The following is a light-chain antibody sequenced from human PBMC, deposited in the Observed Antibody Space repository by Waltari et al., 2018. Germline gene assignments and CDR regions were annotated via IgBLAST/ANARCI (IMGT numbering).Light chain of an antibody. J-gene: IGLJ1*01. CDR1: SRDVADYPL. Sequence: SALTQPASVSGSPGQSITISCTESSRDVADYPLLPRSHHHPGGAPKLLIYEVSKRPSGVSSRFSGSKSGKTASLTISGLQAEDEGDYYCCAFAGYGVYVFGSGTHVAVL. V-gene: IGLV2-23*02. CDR3: CAFAGYGVYV. CDR2: EVS.